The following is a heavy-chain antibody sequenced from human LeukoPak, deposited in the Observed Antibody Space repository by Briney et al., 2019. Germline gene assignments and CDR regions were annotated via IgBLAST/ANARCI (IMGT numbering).Heavy chain of an antibody. V-gene: IGHV3-74*01. J-gene: IGHJ4*02. CDR3: ARITNRDYFDF. CDR1: GFTFSSYW. CDR2: TNTDGSST. Sequence: GGSLRLSCAATGFTFSSYWLHWVRQAPGKGLVWVSRTNTDGSSTTYADSVKGRFTISRDNAKNTLYLQMNSLRAEDTAVYYCARITNRDYFDFWGQGTLVTVSS. D-gene: IGHD1-14*01.